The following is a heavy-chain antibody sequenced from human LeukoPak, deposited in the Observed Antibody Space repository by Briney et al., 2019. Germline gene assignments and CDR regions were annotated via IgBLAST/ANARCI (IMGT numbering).Heavy chain of an antibody. D-gene: IGHD3-10*01. J-gene: IGHJ4*02. CDR1: GYSFTSYW. CDR2: IYPGDSNT. CDR3: ARRFGYYGSGTLYYFDY. V-gene: IGHV5-51*01. Sequence: GESLKISCKGSGYSFTSYWIGWARQLPGKGLEWMGIIYPGDSNTRYSPPFQGQVAISADKSISTAYLQWSSLKASDTAMYYCARRFGYYGSGTLYYFDYWGQGTLVTVSS.